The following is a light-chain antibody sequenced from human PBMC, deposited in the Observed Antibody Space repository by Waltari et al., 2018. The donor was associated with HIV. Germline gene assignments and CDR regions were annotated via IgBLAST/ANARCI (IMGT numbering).Light chain of an antibody. Sequence: QSVLSQPPSVSGAPGQNVTIACAGTISNAGAGFEVNWDQQFPGVAPRFVIYVNTHRPSGVTDRFSGSKSDTSASLAITGLRAEDEADYLCQSYDNTLGGVVFGGGTKLTVL. CDR3: QSYDNTLGGVV. V-gene: IGLV1-40*01. CDR2: VNT. J-gene: IGLJ2*01. CDR1: ISNAGAGFE.